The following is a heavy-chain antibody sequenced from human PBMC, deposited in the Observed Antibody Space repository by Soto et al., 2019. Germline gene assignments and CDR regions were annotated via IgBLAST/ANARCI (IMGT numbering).Heavy chain of an antibody. CDR3: AHRRGGYNWDDAHFD. J-gene: IGHJ4*01. CDR1: GFSLSTTGVG. V-gene: IGHV2-5*02. Sequence: QITLKESGPTLVKPTQTLTLTCSFSGFSLSTTGVGVGWIRQPPGKALEWLGFAYWDDDNRYSPSLKSRLTITKDTSGNQVVLTMTNMDPVDTPTYFCAHRRGGYNWDDAHFD. CDR2: AYWDDDN. D-gene: IGHD1-20*01.